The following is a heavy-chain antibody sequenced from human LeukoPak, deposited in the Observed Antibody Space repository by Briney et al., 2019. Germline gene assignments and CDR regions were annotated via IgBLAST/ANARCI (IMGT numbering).Heavy chain of an antibody. CDR2: ISYDGSNK. CDR1: GFTFSSYG. V-gene: IGHV3-30*18. J-gene: IGHJ5*01. Sequence: GGSLRLSCAASGFTFSSYGMHWVRPAPGKGLEWVAVISYDGSNKYYADSVKGRLTISRDNSKNTLYLQMNSLRAEDTALYYCAKAVGRYYYGSGSYCDSWGEGTLVTVSS. D-gene: IGHD3-10*01. CDR3: AKAVGRYYYGSGSYCDS.